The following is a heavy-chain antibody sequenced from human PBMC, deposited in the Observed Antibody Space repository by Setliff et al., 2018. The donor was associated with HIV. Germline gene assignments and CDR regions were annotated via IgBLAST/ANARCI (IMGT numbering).Heavy chain of an antibody. CDR2: MNPNSGNT. CDR1: GYTFTSYD. J-gene: IGHJ5*02. Sequence: GASVKVSCKASGYTFTSYDINWVRQATGQGLEWMGWMNPNSGNTGYAQKFQGRVTMTGNTSISTAHLQISSLKAEDTAVYYCARAHLWFGESFPFDPWGQGTLVTVSS. CDR3: ARAHLWFGESFPFDP. D-gene: IGHD3-10*01. V-gene: IGHV1-8*02.